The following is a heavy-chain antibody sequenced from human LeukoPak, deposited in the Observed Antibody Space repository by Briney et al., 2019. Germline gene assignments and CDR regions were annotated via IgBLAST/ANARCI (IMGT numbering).Heavy chain of an antibody. J-gene: IGHJ4*02. CDR2: IYPGDSDT. D-gene: IGHD3-22*01. Sequence: GESLKISCKGSGYSFTSYWIGWVRQMPGEGLEWMGIIYPGDSDTRYSPSFQGQVTISADKSISTAYLQWSSLKASDTAMYYCARVYYYDSSGYYYLHPFDYWGQGTLVTVSS. CDR1: GYSFTSYW. CDR3: ARVYYYDSSGYYYLHPFDY. V-gene: IGHV5-51*01.